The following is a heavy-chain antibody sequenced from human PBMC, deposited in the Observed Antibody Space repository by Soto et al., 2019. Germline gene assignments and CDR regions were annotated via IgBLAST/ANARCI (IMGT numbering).Heavy chain of an antibody. Sequence: EVQLVESGGGLVQPGGSLRLSCAASGFTFSDHYMDWVRQAPGKGLEWVGRIRNRANSYTTEYAASVRGRFTISRDDSKNSLYPQMNSLKIEDTAVYYCASDRLLIRGAWIGYDMDVWGLGTTVTVSS. J-gene: IGHJ6*02. CDR1: GFTFSDHY. CDR2: IRNRANSYTT. V-gene: IGHV3-72*01. CDR3: ASDRLLIRGAWIGYDMDV. D-gene: IGHD3-10*01.